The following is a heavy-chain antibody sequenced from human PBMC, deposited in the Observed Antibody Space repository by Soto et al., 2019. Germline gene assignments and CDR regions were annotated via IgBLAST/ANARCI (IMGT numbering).Heavy chain of an antibody. Sequence: SETLSLTCSVSGGSVRSGNHFWNWIRQPPGRGLEWLGYMYYTGVTNYNPSLKSRVSMSVDTSKDQFSLNLTSLTAADTAVYYCARGGEPLGYYGLDVWGQGTTVTV. CDR1: GGSVRSGNHF. J-gene: IGHJ6*02. CDR2: MYYTGVT. CDR3: ARGGEPLGYYGLDV. V-gene: IGHV4-61*01.